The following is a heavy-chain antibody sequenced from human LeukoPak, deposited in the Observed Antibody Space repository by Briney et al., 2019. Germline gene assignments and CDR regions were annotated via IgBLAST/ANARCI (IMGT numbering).Heavy chain of an antibody. CDR1: GFPFRNYW. D-gene: IGHD5-24*01. V-gene: IGHV3-74*01. J-gene: IGHJ6*04. CDR3: GRDNNYKVDV. CDR2: INTDGSVT. Sequence: PGGSLRLSCAASGFPFRNYWMLWVRQGPGKGLAWVSNINTDGSVTNYADSVKGRFSISRDNAKNTLYLQMNSLRAEDSAVYYCGRDNNYKVDVWGKGTTVTVSS.